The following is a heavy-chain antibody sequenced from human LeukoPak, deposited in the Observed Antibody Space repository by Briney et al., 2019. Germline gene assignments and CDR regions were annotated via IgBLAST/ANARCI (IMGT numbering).Heavy chain of an antibody. Sequence: SETLSLTCGVSGGSITSTNYWTWVPQPPGKGLEWIGEVNLQGSTNYNPSLMGRVAISVDMSENHISLQLTSVTAADTAVYYCARGPHTGVNYYDSSGYYYWGQGTLVTVSS. CDR2: VNLQGST. V-gene: IGHV4-4*02. D-gene: IGHD3-22*01. CDR3: ARGPHTGVNYYDSSGYYY. CDR1: GGSITSTNY. J-gene: IGHJ4*02.